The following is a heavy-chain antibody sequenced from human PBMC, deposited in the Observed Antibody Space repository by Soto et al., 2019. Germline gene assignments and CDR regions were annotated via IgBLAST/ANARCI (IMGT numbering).Heavy chain of an antibody. V-gene: IGHV4-34*01. Sequence: ASETLSLTCAVYGGSFSGYYWSWIRQPPGKGLEWIGEINHSGSTNYNPSLKSRVTISVDTSKNQFSLKLSSVTAADTAVYYCARTDSGSYGDHFDYWGQGALVTVSS. CDR2: INHSGST. J-gene: IGHJ4*02. CDR1: GGSFSGYY. D-gene: IGHD1-26*01. CDR3: ARTDSGSYGDHFDY.